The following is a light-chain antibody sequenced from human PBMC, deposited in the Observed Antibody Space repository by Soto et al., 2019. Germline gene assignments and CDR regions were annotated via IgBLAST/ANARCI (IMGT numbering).Light chain of an antibody. V-gene: IGLV2-14*01. CDR1: SSDVGGYNY. CDR3: NSYTTSSTYV. Sequence: QSVLTQPASVSGSPGQPITISCTGTSSDVGGYNYVSWYQQHPGKAPKVMIYDVSNRPSGVSNRFSGSKSGNTASLTISGLQAEDEAVYYCNSYTTSSTYVFGTGTKVTVL. CDR2: DVS. J-gene: IGLJ1*01.